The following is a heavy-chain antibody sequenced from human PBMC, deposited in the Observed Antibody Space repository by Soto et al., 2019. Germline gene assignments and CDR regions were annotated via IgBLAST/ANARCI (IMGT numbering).Heavy chain of an antibody. Sequence: PSETLSLTCTVSGGSISSGGYYWSWIRQHPGKGLEWIGYIYYSGSTYYNPSLKSRVTISVDTSKNQFSLKLSSVTAADTAVYYCATLISNYYDSSGADWYFALWGRGTLVTVSS. D-gene: IGHD3-22*01. V-gene: IGHV4-31*03. J-gene: IGHJ2*01. CDR1: GGSISSGGYY. CDR2: IYYSGST. CDR3: ATLISNYYDSSGADWYFAL.